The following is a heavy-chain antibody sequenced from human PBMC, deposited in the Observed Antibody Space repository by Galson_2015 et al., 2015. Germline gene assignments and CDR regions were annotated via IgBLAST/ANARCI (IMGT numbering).Heavy chain of an antibody. CDR2: IWYDGSNK. J-gene: IGHJ4*02. Sequence: SLRLSCAASGFTFSSYGMHWVRQAPGKGLEWVAVIWYDGSNKYYADSVKGRFTISRDNSKNTLYLQMNSLRAEDTAVYYCARDRRIDRGSFDYWGQGTLVTVSS. D-gene: IGHD3-22*01. CDR1: GFTFSSYG. CDR3: ARDRRIDRGSFDY. V-gene: IGHV3-33*01.